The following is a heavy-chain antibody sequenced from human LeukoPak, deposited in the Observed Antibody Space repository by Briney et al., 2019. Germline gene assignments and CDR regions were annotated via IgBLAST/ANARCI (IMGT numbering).Heavy chain of an antibody. D-gene: IGHD6-13*01. CDR2: INPNSGGT. CDR3: ARVMYSSSWHYFDY. J-gene: IGHJ4*02. CDR1: GYTFTGYY. V-gene: IGHV1-2*02. Sequence: ASVPVSCQASGYTFTGYYMHWVRQAPGLGLEWMGWINPNSGGTNYAQKFQGRVTMTRDTSISTAYMELSRLRSDDTAVYYCARVMYSSSWHYFDYWGQGSLVTVSS.